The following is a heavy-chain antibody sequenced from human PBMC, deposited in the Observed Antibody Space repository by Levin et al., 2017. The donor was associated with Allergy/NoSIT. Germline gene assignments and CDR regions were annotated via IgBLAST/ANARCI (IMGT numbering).Heavy chain of an antibody. CDR1: GFTVSNNY. V-gene: IGHV3-66*01. Sequence: LSLTCAASGFTVSNNYMNWVRQAPGKGLEWVSIIYSGGSTYYADSVKGRFTISRDTSKNTLYLQMNSLRAEDTALYYCAREDYYDSSGYFYYWGQGTLVTVSS. CDR3: AREDYYDSSGYFYY. CDR2: IYSGGST. D-gene: IGHD3-22*01. J-gene: IGHJ4*02.